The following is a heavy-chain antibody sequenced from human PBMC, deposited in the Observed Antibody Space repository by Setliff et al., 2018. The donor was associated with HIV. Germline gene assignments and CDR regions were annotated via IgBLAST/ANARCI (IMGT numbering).Heavy chain of an antibody. CDR1: RDSINGHW. CDR2: IHYSGIT. CDR3: ARYKCINFACVGFDI. V-gene: IGHV4-59*11. D-gene: IGHD3-9*01. J-gene: IGHJ3*02. Sequence: PSETLSLTCTVSRDSINGHWWSWIRQPPGKGLEWTGSIHYSGITHYNPSLKSRLTMSVDTSKNQVSLKLTSITAADTAVYYCARYKCINFACVGFDIWGQGTVVTVSS.